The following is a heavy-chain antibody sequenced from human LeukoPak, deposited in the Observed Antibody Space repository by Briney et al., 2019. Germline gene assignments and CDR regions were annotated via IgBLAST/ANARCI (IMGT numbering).Heavy chain of an antibody. Sequence: GGSLRLSCAASGFTFSSYGMHWVRQAPGKGLEWVAVISYDGSNKYYADSVKGRFTISRDNSKNTLYLQMNSLRAEDTAVFYCAKDQRTGTPGDVFDIWGQGTMVTVSS. CDR3: AKDQRTGTPGDVFDI. D-gene: IGHD1-1*01. V-gene: IGHV3-30*18. J-gene: IGHJ3*02. CDR1: GFTFSSYG. CDR2: ISYDGSNK.